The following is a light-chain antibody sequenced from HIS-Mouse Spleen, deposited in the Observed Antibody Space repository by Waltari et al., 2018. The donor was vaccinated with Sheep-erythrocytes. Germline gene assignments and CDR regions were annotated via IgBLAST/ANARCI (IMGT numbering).Light chain of an antibody. CDR1: SSDVCGYNY. CDR2: DVS. CDR3: CSYAGSYNHV. J-gene: IGLJ1*01. Sequence: QSALTQPRSVSGSPGQSVTISCPGTSSDVCGYNYVPWYQQHPGKAPKPMIYDVSKRPSGVPDRFSGSKSGNTASLTISGLQAEDEADYYCCSYAGSYNHVFATGTKVTVL. V-gene: IGLV2-11*01.